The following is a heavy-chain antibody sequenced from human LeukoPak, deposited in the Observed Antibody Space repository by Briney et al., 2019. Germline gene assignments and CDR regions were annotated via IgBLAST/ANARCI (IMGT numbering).Heavy chain of an antibody. V-gene: IGHV3-74*01. CDR2: IKDDGRTT. CDR3: GGVFDF. J-gene: IGHJ4*02. CDR1: GFTFSNSW. D-gene: IGHD2-8*01. Sequence: PGGSLRLSCAASGFTFSNSWTHWVRQAPGKGLVWVSGIKDDGRTTFYVDSVKGRFSISIDSAKNTLYLRMNSLTVDDTAVYYCGGVFDFWGQGALVTVSS.